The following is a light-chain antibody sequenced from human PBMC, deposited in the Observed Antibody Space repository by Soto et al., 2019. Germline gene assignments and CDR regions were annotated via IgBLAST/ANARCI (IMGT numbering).Light chain of an antibody. CDR2: AAS. V-gene: IGKV3-15*01. J-gene: IGKJ1*01. CDR3: YQYNNWPWT. Sequence: ETVMTQSPVPLSVSPGDTATLSCRASQRVSSHLAWYQQKPGQAPRLLIYAASTRATGIPVMFSGSGSETEFTLTIRSLQSEDFALYYCYQYNNWPWTFCQGTKVEIK. CDR1: QRVSSH.